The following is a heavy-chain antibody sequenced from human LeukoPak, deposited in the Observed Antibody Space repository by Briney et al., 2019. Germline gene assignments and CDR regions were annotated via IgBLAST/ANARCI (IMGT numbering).Heavy chain of an antibody. CDR2: ISASSGTI. V-gene: IGHV3-48*04. Sequence: GGSLRLSCAASGFSFSSYAMNWVRQGPGKGLEWVSYISASSGTIHYADSVRGRFTISRDNAKNSLYLQMNSLRGEDTAVYFCSRDATYYYDTSVYFAYGGQGPLVTVPS. CDR3: SRDATYYYDTSVYFAY. CDR1: GFSFSSYA. J-gene: IGHJ4*02. D-gene: IGHD3-22*01.